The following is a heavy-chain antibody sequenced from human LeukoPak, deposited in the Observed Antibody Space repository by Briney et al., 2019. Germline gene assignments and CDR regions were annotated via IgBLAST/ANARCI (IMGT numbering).Heavy chain of an antibody. J-gene: IGHJ4*02. Sequence: SEALSLTCTVSDDSISDYYRGWIRQPPGKGLEWIGYFYNSGRSTYNPSLKSRVTISADTSKNHFSLKLNSVTTADTAVYYCTRGAGWLIDYWGQGILVTVSS. CDR3: TRGAGWLIDY. CDR2: FYNSGRS. CDR1: DDSISDYY. V-gene: IGHV4-59*01. D-gene: IGHD3-16*01.